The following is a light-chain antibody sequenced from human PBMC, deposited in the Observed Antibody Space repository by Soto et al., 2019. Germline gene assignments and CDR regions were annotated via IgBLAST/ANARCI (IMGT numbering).Light chain of an antibody. CDR1: QTISSW. CDR3: QNYDSFPWT. Sequence: DIQMTQSPSTLSGSVGDRVTITCRASQTISSWLAWYQQKPGKAPKLLIFGASSLETGVPSRFSGSGSGTEFTLTISSLQPDDFATYYCQNYDSFPWTFGQGTKVDI. V-gene: IGKV1-5*01. J-gene: IGKJ1*01. CDR2: GAS.